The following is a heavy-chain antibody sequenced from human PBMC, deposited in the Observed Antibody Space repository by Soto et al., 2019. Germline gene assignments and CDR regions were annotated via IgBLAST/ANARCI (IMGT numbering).Heavy chain of an antibody. J-gene: IGHJ4*02. D-gene: IGHD6-6*01. Sequence: GGSLRLSCAASGFTFSSYGMHWVRQAPGKGLEWVAVISYDGSNKYYADSVKGRFTISRDNSKNTLYLQMNSLRAEDTAVYYCAKGSIAAHRSYFDYWGQGTLVTVSS. V-gene: IGHV3-30*18. CDR3: AKGSIAAHRSYFDY. CDR1: GFTFSSYG. CDR2: ISYDGSNK.